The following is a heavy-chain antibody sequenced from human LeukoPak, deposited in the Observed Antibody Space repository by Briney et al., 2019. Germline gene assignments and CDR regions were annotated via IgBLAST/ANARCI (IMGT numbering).Heavy chain of an antibody. CDR2: IRYDGSYK. CDR3: AKEIVAAAMPTNFDY. D-gene: IGHD2-2*01. CDR1: GFTFSSHG. Sequence: PGGSLRLSCVASGFTFSSHGIHWVRQAPGKGLKWVAFIRYDGSYKYYTDSVKGRFAISRDDSKNTVYLQMNSLRAEDTAVYYCAKEIVAAAMPTNFDYWGQGTLVTVSS. V-gene: IGHV3-30*02. J-gene: IGHJ4*02.